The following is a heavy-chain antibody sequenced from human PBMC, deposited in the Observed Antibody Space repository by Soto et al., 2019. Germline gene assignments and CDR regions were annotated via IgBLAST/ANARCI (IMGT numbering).Heavy chain of an antibody. Sequence: QLQLQESGPGLVKPSETLSLTCTVSGGSISSSSYYWGWIRQPPGKGLEWIGSIYYSGSTYYNPCLKSRVTISVDTSKDQFSLKLSSVTAADTAVYYCASGSGEFDYWGQGTLVTVSS. CDR3: ASGSGEFDY. V-gene: IGHV4-39*01. J-gene: IGHJ4*02. D-gene: IGHD1-26*01. CDR1: GGSISSSSYY. CDR2: IYYSGST.